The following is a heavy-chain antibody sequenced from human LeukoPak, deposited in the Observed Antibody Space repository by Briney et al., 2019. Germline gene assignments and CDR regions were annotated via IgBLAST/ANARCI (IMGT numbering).Heavy chain of an antibody. V-gene: IGHV3-30-3*01. J-gene: IGHJ4*02. CDR2: ISYDGSNK. CDR1: GFTFSSYA. D-gene: IGHD3-10*01. Sequence: GGSLRLSCAASGFTFSSYAMHWVRQAPGKGLEWVAVISYDGSNKYYADSVKGRFTISRDNSKNTLYLQMNSLGAEDTAVYYCARAVYYYGSGVGDYWGQGALVTVSS. CDR3: ARAVYYYGSGVGDY.